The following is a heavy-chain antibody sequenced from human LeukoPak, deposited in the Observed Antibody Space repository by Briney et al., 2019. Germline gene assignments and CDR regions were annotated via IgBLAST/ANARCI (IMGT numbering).Heavy chain of an antibody. CDR1: GGSVSNSLYY. D-gene: IGHD5-18*01. V-gene: IGHV4-61*01. Sequence: SETLSLTCTVAGGSVSNSLYYRSWIRQPPGKGLEWIGYIYYNGDTNYNPSLKSRVIISIDTSSNQFSLRLNSMTAADTAVYSCARVLRAASWRSYDYWGQGSLVTVSS. CDR3: ARVLRAASWRSYDY. J-gene: IGHJ4*02. CDR2: IYYNGDT.